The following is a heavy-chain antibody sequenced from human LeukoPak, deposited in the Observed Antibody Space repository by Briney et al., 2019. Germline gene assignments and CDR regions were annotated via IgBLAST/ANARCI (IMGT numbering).Heavy chain of an antibody. J-gene: IGHJ4*02. D-gene: IGHD6-19*01. CDR1: GGSFSGYY. Sequence: TSETLSLTCAVYGGSFSGYYWSWIRQPPGKGLEWIGEINHSGSTNYNPSLKSRVTISVDTSKNQFSLKLSSVTAADTAVYYCARDIAVAGKVYWGQGTLVTVSS. CDR2: INHSGST. CDR3: ARDIAVAGKVY. V-gene: IGHV4-34*01.